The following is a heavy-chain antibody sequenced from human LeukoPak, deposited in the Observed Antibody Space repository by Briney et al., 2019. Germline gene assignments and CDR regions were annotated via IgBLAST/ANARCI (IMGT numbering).Heavy chain of an antibody. V-gene: IGHV1-8*01. Sequence: ASVKVSCKASGYTFTSYDINWVRQATGQGLEWMGWMNPNSGNTGYAQKFQGRVTMTRNTYISTAYMELSSLRSEDTAVYYCARAVVVVAATPPRFDPWGQGTLVTVSS. D-gene: IGHD2-15*01. CDR1: GYTFTSYD. J-gene: IGHJ5*02. CDR2: MNPNSGNT. CDR3: ARAVVVVAATPPRFDP.